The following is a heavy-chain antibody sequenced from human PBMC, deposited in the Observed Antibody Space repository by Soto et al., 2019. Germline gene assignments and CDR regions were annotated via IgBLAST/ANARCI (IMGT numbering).Heavy chain of an antibody. J-gene: IGHJ4*02. CDR3: ARHFVAVVIKGWGY. CDR1: GGSIDSSNYY. V-gene: IGHV4-39*01. Sequence: SETLSLTCTVSGGSIDSSNYYWDWLRQPPGKGLEWIGTTYYNGNAYYNPSLKSRVSMSVDTSKNQFSLKLVSVTAADTAVYYCARHFVAVVIKGWGYWGQGTLVTVSS. CDR2: TYYNGNA. D-gene: IGHD3-10*01.